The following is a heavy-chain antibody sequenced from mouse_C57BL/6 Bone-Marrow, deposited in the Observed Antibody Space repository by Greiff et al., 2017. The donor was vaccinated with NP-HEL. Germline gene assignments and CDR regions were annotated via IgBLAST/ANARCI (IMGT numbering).Heavy chain of an antibody. CDR3: ARFYGNYWYFDV. CDR2: IHPNSGST. V-gene: IGHV1-64*01. Sequence: QVQLQQPGAELVKPEASVKLSCKASGYTFTSYWMHWVKQRPGQGLEWIGMIHPNSGSTNYNEKFKSKATLTVDKSSSTAYMQLSSLTSEDAAVYYCARFYGNYWYFDVWGTGTTVTVSS. J-gene: IGHJ1*03. CDR1: GYTFTSYW. D-gene: IGHD2-1*01.